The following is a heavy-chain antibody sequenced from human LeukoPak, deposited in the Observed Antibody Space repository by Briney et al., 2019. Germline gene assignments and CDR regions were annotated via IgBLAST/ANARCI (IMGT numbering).Heavy chain of an antibody. CDR3: ARVPIAISDFFDY. CDR2: ISGGGSYI. D-gene: IGHD6-13*01. V-gene: IGHV3-21*01. Sequence: GGSLRLSCAASGFTFSSHTMNWVRQAPGKGLEWVSSISGGGSYIYYADSVKGRFTISRDNAKNSVSLQMYSLRAEDTAVYYCARVPIAISDFFDYWGQGALVAVSS. J-gene: IGHJ4*02. CDR1: GFTFSSHT.